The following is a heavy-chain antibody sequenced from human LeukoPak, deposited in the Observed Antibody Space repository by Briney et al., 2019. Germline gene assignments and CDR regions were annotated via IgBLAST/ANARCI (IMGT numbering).Heavy chain of an antibody. CDR3: ARPSVGYSSGWYDYYYYMDV. J-gene: IGHJ6*03. V-gene: IGHV4-39*01. CDR1: GRSISSRSDD. Sequence: PSETLSLTCTVSGRSISSRSDDWGWLREPPGKGLEWIGSVYYSGSTYYNPSIKRRVTISVDTSKNQVSLKLSSVTAADTAVYYCARPSVGYSSGWYDYYYYMDVWGKGTTVTVSS. CDR2: VYYSGST. D-gene: IGHD6-19*01.